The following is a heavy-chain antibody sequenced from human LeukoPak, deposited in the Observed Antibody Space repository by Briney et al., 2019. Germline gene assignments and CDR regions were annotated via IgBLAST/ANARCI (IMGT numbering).Heavy chain of an antibody. Sequence: GVPLTLPCAASVFTFSSYAMHWVRQAPGKGLEGVADISYDGSNKYYADSEKGRFTISRDNYKNTLYLQMNSLRDEHTAVYYCARGATYYDGSRSPEFDYWGQGTLVTVSS. V-gene: IGHV3-30*04. CDR1: VFTFSSYA. D-gene: IGHD3-10*01. CDR2: ISYDGSNK. CDR3: ARGATYYDGSRSPEFDY. J-gene: IGHJ4*02.